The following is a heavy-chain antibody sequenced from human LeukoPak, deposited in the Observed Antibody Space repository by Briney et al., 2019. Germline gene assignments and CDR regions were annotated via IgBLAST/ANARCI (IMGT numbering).Heavy chain of an antibody. CDR2: IWYDGSNK. D-gene: IGHD1-26*01. Sequence: PGGSLRLSCAASGFTFSSYGMHWVRQAPGKGLEWVAIIWYDGSNKYYADSVKGRFTISRDNSKNTLYLQMNSLRAEDTAVYYCAGDLGGSYHNYIDYWGQGTLVTVSS. V-gene: IGHV3-33*01. J-gene: IGHJ4*02. CDR1: GFTFSSYG. CDR3: AGDLGGSYHNYIDY.